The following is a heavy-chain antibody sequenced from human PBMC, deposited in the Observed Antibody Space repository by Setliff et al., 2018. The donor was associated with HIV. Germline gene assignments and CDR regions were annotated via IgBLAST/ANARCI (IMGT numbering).Heavy chain of an antibody. CDR2: INCNSGGT. CDR3: ARDDHGDPFDY. CDR1: GYTFTGSF. Sequence: ASVKVSCKSSGYTFTGSFMHWVRQAPGQGLEWMGWINCNSGGTYYAQNFQGRATMTRDTSINTAYMELSRLRSDDTAVYYCARDDHGDPFDYWGQGTLVTVSS. J-gene: IGHJ4*02. V-gene: IGHV1-2*02. D-gene: IGHD4-17*01.